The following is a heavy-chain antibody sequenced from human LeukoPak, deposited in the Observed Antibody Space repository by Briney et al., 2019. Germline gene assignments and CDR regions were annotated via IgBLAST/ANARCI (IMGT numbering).Heavy chain of an antibody. J-gene: IGHJ4*02. CDR3: SRDSPSVYDSGFLDY. D-gene: IGHD5/OR15-5a*01. Sequence: GGSLRLSCAASGFTFSDYYMSWIRQGPGRGLEWISYISGPSSTIYYADSVKGRFTISRDNAKKSLYLQMNNLRAEDTAVYYCSRDSPSVYDSGFLDYWGQGTLVTVSS. CDR2: ISGPSSTI. CDR1: GFTFSDYY. V-gene: IGHV3-11*01.